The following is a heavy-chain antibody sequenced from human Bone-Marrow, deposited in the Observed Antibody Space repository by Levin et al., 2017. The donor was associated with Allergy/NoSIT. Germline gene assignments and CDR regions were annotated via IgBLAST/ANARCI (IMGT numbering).Heavy chain of an antibody. CDR3: AGEWVVVPATDAVDI. CDR2: ISYMGST. CDR1: GASISSAPHY. Sequence: SETLSLTCTVSGASISSAPHYWSWIRQHPGKGLEWIGYISYMGSTHYNPSLKSRVAISLDTSNNHFSLKLTSVAAADTALYYCAGEWVVVPATDAVDIWGPGTMVTVSS. J-gene: IGHJ3*02. D-gene: IGHD3-22*01. V-gene: IGHV4-31*03.